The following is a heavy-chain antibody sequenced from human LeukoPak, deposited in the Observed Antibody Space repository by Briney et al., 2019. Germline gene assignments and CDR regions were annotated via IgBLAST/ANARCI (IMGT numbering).Heavy chain of an antibody. Sequence: ASVKVSCKASGYTFTSYGISWVRQAPGQGLEWMGWISAYNGNTNYAQKLQGRVTMTTDTSTSTAYMELRSLRSEDTAVYYCATNPYSNYVWYFDLWGRGTLVTVSS. CDR2: ISAYNGNT. V-gene: IGHV1-18*01. CDR1: GYTFTSYG. CDR3: ATNPYSNYVWYFDL. J-gene: IGHJ2*01. D-gene: IGHD4-11*01.